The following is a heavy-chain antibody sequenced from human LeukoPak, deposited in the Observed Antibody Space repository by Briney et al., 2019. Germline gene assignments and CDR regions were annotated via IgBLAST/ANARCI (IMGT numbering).Heavy chain of an antibody. J-gene: IGHJ4*02. CDR3: SRNGLVDFDY. CDR2: IRRRAYGGAA. Sequence: GESLRLSCTTSGFAFDDFAMSWVRQPAGKGLEWVGFIRRRAYGGAAEYAASVKGRVIISRDDSKGIAYLQMNSLKTEDTAVYYCSRNGLVDFDYWGQGSRVIVSP. V-gene: IGHV3-49*04. CDR1: GFAFDDFA.